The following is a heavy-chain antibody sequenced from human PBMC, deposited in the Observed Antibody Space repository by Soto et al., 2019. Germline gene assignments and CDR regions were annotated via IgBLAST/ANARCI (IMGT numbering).Heavy chain of an antibody. D-gene: IGHD2-15*01. J-gene: IGHJ6*02. CDR3: XKLDEGGLQYAYYAMDV. CDR2: ISYDGSNK. Sequence: GGSLRLSCVASGFTFSNYGMHWVRQAPGKGLEWVAVISYDGSNKYYADSVKGRFTISRDNSKNTLYLQMTSLRTEDTALYHCXKLDEGGLQYAYYAMDVWGQGTTVTVSS. CDR1: GFTFSNYG. V-gene: IGHV3-30*18.